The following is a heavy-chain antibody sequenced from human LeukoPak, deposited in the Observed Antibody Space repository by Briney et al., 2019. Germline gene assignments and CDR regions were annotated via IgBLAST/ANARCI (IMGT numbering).Heavy chain of an antibody. CDR2: INPNSGGT. J-gene: IGHJ4*02. D-gene: IGHD5-12*01. Sequence: ASAKVSCKASGYTFTGYYMHWVRQAPGQGLEWMGWINPNSGGTNYAQKFQGRVTMTRDTSISTAYMELSRLRSDDTAVYYCAALDIVATMTFDYWGQGTLVTVSS. V-gene: IGHV1-2*02. CDR3: AALDIVATMTFDY. CDR1: GYTFTGYY.